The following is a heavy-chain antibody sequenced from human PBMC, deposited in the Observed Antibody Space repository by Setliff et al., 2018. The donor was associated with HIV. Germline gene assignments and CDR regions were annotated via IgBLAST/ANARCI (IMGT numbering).Heavy chain of an antibody. CDR2: IWTSGST. CDR3: ARVQMAYAAFDV. Sequence: SETLSLTCSVSGGSISNFYWSWIRQPPGKGLEWVGRIWTSGSTNYNPSLKSRVTISVDTSKNQFSLKLSSVTAADTAVYYCARVQMAYAAFDVWGQGTMVTVSS. J-gene: IGHJ3*01. V-gene: IGHV4-4*07. CDR1: GGSISNFY. D-gene: IGHD4-17*01.